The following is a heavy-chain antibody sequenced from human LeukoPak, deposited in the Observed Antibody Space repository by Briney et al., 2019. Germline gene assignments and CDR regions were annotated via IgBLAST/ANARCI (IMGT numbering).Heavy chain of an antibody. CDR3: TTELRYCSGGSCPIDY. V-gene: IGHV3-15*01. CDR1: GFTFSNAW. Sequence: PGGSLRLSCAASGFTFSNAWMSWVRQAPGKGLEWVGRIKSKTDGGTTDYAAPVKGRFTISRDDSKNTLYLQMNSLKTEDTAVYYCTTELRYCSGGSCPIDYWGQGTLVTVSS. D-gene: IGHD2-15*01. J-gene: IGHJ4*02. CDR2: IKSKTDGGTT.